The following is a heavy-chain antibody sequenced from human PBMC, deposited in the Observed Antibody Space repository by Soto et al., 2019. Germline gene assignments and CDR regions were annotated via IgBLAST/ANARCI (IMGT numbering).Heavy chain of an antibody. V-gene: IGHV1-24*01. CDR2: FDAEDGET. Sequence: GASVKVSCKVSGYTLTELSMHWVRQAPGKGLEWMGGFDAEDGETIYAQKFQGRVTMTTDTSTNTAYMELRSLRSDDTAVYYCARDESGWYPDYWGQGTLVTVSS. CDR1: GYTLTELS. CDR3: ARDESGWYPDY. D-gene: IGHD6-19*01. J-gene: IGHJ4*02.